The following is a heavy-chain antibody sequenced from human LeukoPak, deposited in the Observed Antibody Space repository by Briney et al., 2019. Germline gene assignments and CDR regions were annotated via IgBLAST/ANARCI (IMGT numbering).Heavy chain of an antibody. V-gene: IGHV3-7*01. CDR2: MNIDGSEK. Sequence: GGSLRLSCAVSGFTFSGYAMSWVRQTPGKRLEWVANMNIDGSEKYYADSVKGRFSISRDNARNSVYLQMNSLRVDDTAVYYCARDPVEWELLLDYWGQGTLVTVSS. D-gene: IGHD1-26*01. CDR1: GFTFSGYA. CDR3: ARDPVEWELLLDY. J-gene: IGHJ4*02.